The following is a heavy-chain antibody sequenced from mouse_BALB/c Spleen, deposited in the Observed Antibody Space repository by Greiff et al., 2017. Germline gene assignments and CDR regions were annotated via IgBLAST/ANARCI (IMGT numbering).Heavy chain of an antibody. CDR3: SYGSPDY. V-gene: IGHV14-1*02. J-gene: IGHJ2*01. CDR1: GFNIKDYY. CDR2: IDPENGNT. Sequence: EVQLQQSGAELVRPGALVKLSCKASGFNIKDYYMHWVKQRPEQGLEWIGWIDPENGNTIYDPKFQGKASITADTSSNTAYLQLSSLTSEDTAVYYCSYGSPDYWGQGTTLTVSS. D-gene: IGHD1-1*01.